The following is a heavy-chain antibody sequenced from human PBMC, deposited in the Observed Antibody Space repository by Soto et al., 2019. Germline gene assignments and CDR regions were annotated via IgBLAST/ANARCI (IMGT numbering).Heavy chain of an antibody. CDR2: IWYDGNNK. V-gene: IGHV3-33*01. CDR3: AREYSLAVVLPGY. D-gene: IGHD2-15*01. CDR1: GFTFSSYA. J-gene: IGHJ4*02. Sequence: QVQLVESGGGVVQPGRSLRLSCAASGFTFSSYAMYWVRQAPGKGLEWVAEIWYDGNNKYYADSVKGRFTISRDNSRNTVFLQMDSLRAEDTAVYSCAREYSLAVVLPGYWGQGTLVTVSS.